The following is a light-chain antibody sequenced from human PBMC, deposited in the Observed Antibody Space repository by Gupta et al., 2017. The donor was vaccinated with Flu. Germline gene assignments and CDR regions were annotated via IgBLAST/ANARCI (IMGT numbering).Light chain of an antibody. CDR1: VANYN. V-gene: IGLV5-37*01. CDR3: VIWPSNAVV. CDR2: YYSDLDK. J-gene: IGLJ2*01. Sequence: VANYNIYWYQQKPGRPPRFLLYYYSDLDKGQGSGVPSRFSGSKDVSANTGILLISGLQSEDEADYFCVIWPSNAVVFGGGTKLTVL.